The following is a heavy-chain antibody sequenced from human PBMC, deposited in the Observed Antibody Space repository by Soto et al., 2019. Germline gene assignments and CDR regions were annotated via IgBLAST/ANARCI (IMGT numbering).Heavy chain of an antibody. J-gene: IGHJ4*02. V-gene: IGHV4-30-4*01. CDR2: IYYSGST. CDR3: ARVRGESNFDY. Sequence: PSETLSLTCTVSGGSISSGDYYWSWIRQPPGKGLEWIGYIYYSGSTYYNPSPKSRVTISVDTSKNQFSLKLSSVTAADTAVYYCARVRGESNFDYWGQGTLVTVSS. CDR1: GGSISSGDYY. D-gene: IGHD3-10*01.